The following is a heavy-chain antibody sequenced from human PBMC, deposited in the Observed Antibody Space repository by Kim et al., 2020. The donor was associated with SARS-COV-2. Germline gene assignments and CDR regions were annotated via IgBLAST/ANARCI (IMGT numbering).Heavy chain of an antibody. Sequence: SETLSLTCTVSGGSISSSSYYWGWIRQPPGKGLEWIGSIYYSGSTYYNPSLKSRVTISVDTSKNQFSLKLSSVTAADTAVYYCARDPNVGYYYYYGMDVWGQGTTVTVSS. D-gene: IGHD7-27*01. CDR3: ARDPNVGYYYYYGMDV. CDR1: GGSISSSSYY. V-gene: IGHV4-39*07. CDR2: IYYSGST. J-gene: IGHJ6*02.